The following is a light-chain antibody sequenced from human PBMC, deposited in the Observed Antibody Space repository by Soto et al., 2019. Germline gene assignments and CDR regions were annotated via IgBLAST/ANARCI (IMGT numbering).Light chain of an antibody. V-gene: IGLV1-47*01. J-gene: IGLJ3*02. CDR2: RNN. Sequence: QSVLTQPPSASGTPGQRVTISCSGSSSNIGSNYVYWYQQLPGTAPKLLIYRNNQRPSGVPDRFSGSKSGTSASLAISGLRSEDEADYYCAAWDDSLSGPHWVFGGGTQLTV. CDR3: AAWDDSLSGPHWV. CDR1: SSNIGSNY.